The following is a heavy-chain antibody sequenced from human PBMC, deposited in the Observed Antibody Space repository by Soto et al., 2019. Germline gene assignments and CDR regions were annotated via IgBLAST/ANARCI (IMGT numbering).Heavy chain of an antibody. CDR1: GYTLTELS. Sequence: ASVKVSCKVSGYTLTELSMHWVRQAPGKELEWMGGFDPEDGETIYAQKFQGRVTMTEDTSTDTAYMELSSLRSEDTAVYYCATSGRITMVRGAMNDFDYWGQGTLVTVSS. V-gene: IGHV1-24*01. D-gene: IGHD3-10*01. CDR2: FDPEDGET. J-gene: IGHJ4*02. CDR3: ATSGRITMVRGAMNDFDY.